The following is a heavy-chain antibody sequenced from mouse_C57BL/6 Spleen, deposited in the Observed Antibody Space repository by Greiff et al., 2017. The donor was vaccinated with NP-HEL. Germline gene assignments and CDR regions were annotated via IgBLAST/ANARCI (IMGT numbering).Heavy chain of an antibody. V-gene: IGHV14-4*01. Sequence: EVQLQQSGAELVRPGASVKLSCTASGFNIKDDYMHWVKQRPEQGLEWIGWIDPENGDTEYASKFQGKATITADTSSNTAYLQLSSLTSEDTAVYYCTSQSLTTVVATRAMDYWGQGTSVTVSS. J-gene: IGHJ4*01. CDR2: IDPENGDT. CDR3: TSQSLTTVVATRAMDY. CDR1: GFNIKDDY. D-gene: IGHD1-1*01.